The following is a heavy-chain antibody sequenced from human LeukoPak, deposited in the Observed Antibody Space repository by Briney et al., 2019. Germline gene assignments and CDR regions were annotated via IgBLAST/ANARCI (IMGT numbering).Heavy chain of an antibody. CDR2: ISSSSSYI. J-gene: IGHJ4*02. V-gene: IGHV3-21*01. Sequence: NPGGSLRLSCAASGFTFSSYSMNWVRQAPGKGLEWISSISSSSSYIYYADSVKGRFTISRDNAKNSLYLQMNSLRAEDTAVYHCARDVSSGWGSFPEYFDYWGQGTLVTVSS. CDR3: ARDVSSGWGSFPEYFDY. D-gene: IGHD6-19*01. CDR1: GFTFSSYS.